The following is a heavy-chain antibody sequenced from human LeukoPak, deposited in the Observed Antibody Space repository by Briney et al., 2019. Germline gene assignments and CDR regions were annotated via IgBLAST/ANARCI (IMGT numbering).Heavy chain of an antibody. Sequence: SETLSLTCTVSAGSISAYYWTWLRQPPGKGLEWIGYTSDSGSSNYNSSLKSRVSMSVDTSKRQFSLTLTSVTAADTAVYYCARIVRQDGGYLDLWGRGSLVTVSS. CDR1: AGSISAYY. J-gene: IGHJ2*01. CDR3: ARIVRQDGGYLDL. D-gene: IGHD3-16*02. V-gene: IGHV4-59*08. CDR2: TSDSGSS.